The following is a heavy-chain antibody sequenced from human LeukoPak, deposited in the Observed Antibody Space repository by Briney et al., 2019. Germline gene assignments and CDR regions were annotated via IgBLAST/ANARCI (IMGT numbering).Heavy chain of an antibody. J-gene: IGHJ4*02. Sequence: TGGSLRLSCAAFGFTFSGYYMSWIRQAPGKGLEWVPTITTSDGNTYYADSVKGRFTVSRDNSKNTLFLQMNSLRAEDTAVYYCAKDGGLWVSAHWGDSWGRGTLVTVSS. V-gene: IGHV3-23*01. CDR2: ITTSDGNT. D-gene: IGHD7-27*01. CDR1: GFTFSGYY. CDR3: AKDGGLWVSAHWGDS.